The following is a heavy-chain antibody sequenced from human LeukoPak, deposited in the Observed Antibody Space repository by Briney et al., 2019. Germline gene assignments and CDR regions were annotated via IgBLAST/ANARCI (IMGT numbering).Heavy chain of an antibody. Sequence: GESLQISCKASGYRFPYHWIAWVRQMPGKGLEWMGIIYLGDSDTRYSPSFQGQVTISTDKSINTAYLQWSSLKASDTAMYYCARLPNSGADLTWFDPWGQGTLVSVSS. J-gene: IGHJ5*02. D-gene: IGHD3-10*01. CDR2: IYLGDSDT. V-gene: IGHV5-51*01. CDR1: GYRFPYHW. CDR3: ARLPNSGADLTWFDP.